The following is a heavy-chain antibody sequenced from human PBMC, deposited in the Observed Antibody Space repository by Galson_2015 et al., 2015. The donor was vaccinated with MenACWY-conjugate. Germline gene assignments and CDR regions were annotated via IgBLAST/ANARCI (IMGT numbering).Heavy chain of an antibody. CDR2: ISSSSATI. J-gene: IGHJ4*02. CDR3: ARDLAVRSGQSPVDS. D-gene: IGHD3-10*01. Sequence: SLRLSCAASGFTFSSYSMNWVRQAPGKGLEWVSYISSSSATIYYADSVKGRFTISRDNAKNSLSLQMNSLRAEDTAVFYCARDLAVRSGQSPVDSWGQGTLVTVSS. CDR1: GFTFSSYS. V-gene: IGHV3-48*04.